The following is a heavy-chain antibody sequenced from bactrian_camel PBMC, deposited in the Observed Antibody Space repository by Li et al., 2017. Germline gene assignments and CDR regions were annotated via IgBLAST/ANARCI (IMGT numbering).Heavy chain of an antibody. CDR3: AVGRLSGGACDVEY. D-gene: IGHD7*01. Sequence: HVQLVESGGGSVQAGGSLRLSCTDSGYRFSGNCMAWFRQGTGKEREVVATIDRRISTTYSYADVVKGRFTISKDNAKNTLYLQMDSLKPGDTAMYYCAVGRLSGGACDVEYWGQGTQVTVS. CDR2: IDRRISTT. V-gene: IGHV3-2*01. J-gene: IGHJ4*01. CDR1: GYRFSGNC.